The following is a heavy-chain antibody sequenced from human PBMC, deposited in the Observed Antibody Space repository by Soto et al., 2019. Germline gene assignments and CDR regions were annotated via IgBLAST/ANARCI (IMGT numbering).Heavy chain of an antibody. CDR2: IYDSGRT. J-gene: IGHJ2*01. CDR3: ARDKDGNWYFDL. Sequence: QVQLQESGPGLVKPSQTLSLTCTVSGGSISSGGYYWSWIRQHPGKGLEWIGYIYDSGRTYYNPSLNSQVTISVDTSKKKFSLKRSYVTAADTAVYYCARDKDGNWYFDLWGRGTLVTASS. CDR1: GGSISSGGYY. V-gene: IGHV4-31*01.